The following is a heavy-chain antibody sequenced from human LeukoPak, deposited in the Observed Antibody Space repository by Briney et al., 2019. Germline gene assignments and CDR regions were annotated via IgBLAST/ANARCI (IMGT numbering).Heavy chain of an antibody. CDR3: ARVNWNWSLDY. V-gene: IGHV4-59*01. CDR1: GGSISSYY. Sequence: PSETLSLTCTVSGGSISSYYWSWIRQPPGKGLEWIGYIYYSGSTNYNPSLKSRVTISVDTSKNQFSLKLSSVTAADTAVYYCARVNWNWSLDYWGKGTLVTVSS. D-gene: IGHD1-7*01. J-gene: IGHJ4*02. CDR2: IYYSGST.